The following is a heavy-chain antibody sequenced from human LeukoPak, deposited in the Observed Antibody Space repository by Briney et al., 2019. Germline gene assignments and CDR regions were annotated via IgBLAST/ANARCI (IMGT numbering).Heavy chain of an antibody. Sequence: SETLSLTCTVSGGSISGYYWSWIRQPAGKGLEWIGRIYTSGSTNYNSSLKSRVTMSVDTSKNQFSLKLSSVTAADTAVYYCASQVTNPPYYFDYWGQGTLVTVSS. V-gene: IGHV4-4*07. CDR2: IYTSGST. D-gene: IGHD4-17*01. CDR3: ASQVTNPPYYFDY. CDR1: GGSISGYY. J-gene: IGHJ4*02.